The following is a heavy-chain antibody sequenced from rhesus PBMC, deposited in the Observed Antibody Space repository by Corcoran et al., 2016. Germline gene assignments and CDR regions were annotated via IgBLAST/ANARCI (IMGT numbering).Heavy chain of an antibody. CDR1: GGSISSNW. CDR3: ARDQGSNWSDGGEYGLNS. J-gene: IGHJ6*01. V-gene: IGHV4-160*01. Sequence: QVQLPESGPGLVKPSETLSLTFAVSGGSISSNWLTWIRQPPGKGLEWVGRISSRSGHTDYNPSLKSRVTISTDTSKNQFSLRLTSVTDADTAVYYCARDQGSNWSDGGEYGLNSWGQGVVVTVSS. D-gene: IGHD6-13*01. CDR2: ISSRSGHT.